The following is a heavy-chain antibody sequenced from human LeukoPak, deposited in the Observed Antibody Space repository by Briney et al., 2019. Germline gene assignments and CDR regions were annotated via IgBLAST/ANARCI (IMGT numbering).Heavy chain of an antibody. D-gene: IGHD3-3*02. J-gene: IGHJ4*02. V-gene: IGHV3-33*01. CDR1: GFSFSTYG. CDR2: IWYDGSNK. Sequence: PGRSLRLSCAASGFSFSTYGMHWVRQAPGKGLEWVAFIWYDGSNKYYADSVKGRFTISRDDLRNTLYLQMNSLRAEDTAVYYCARDVSGDYFDFWGQGTLVTVSS. CDR3: ARDVSGDYFDF.